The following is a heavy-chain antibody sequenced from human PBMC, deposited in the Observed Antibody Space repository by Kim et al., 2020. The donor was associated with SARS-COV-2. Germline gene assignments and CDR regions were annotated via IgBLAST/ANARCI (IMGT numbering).Heavy chain of an antibody. V-gene: IGHV1-8*02. CDR3: ARAVTGYGISAGYSFDF. CDR2: INTDTGNP. CDR1: GYTFTSYA. J-gene: IGHJ5*01. D-gene: IGHD2-15*01. Sequence: ASVKVSCKASGYTFTSYALIWVRQAPGQGLEWMGWINTDTGNPTYAQSFPGRVTITMDTSTSTAYMQLSSLRSEDTAVYYCARAVTGYGISAGYSFDF.